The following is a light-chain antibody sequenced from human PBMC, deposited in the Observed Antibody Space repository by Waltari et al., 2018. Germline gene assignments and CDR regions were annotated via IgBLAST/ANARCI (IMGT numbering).Light chain of an antibody. CDR2: LVS. Sequence: DAVMTQSPLSLPVTLGQPASISCRSSQSLVASNGPTYCSWLQPRPSQAPRRLIYLVSRRDSGVPGRFSGSGSGTDVTRKISRVEAEDVGVYYCVQGTHWPPYTFGQGTKLEIE. V-gene: IGKV2-30*01. CDR1: QSLVASNGPTY. CDR3: VQGTHWPPYT. J-gene: IGKJ2*01.